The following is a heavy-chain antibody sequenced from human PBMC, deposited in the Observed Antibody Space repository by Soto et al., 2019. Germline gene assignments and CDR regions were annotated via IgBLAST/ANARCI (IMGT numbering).Heavy chain of an antibody. CDR1: GYSFTSYW. CDR2: IDPSDSYT. D-gene: IGHD2-2*01. Sequence: PGESLKISCKGSGYSFTSYWISWVRQMPGKGLEWMGRIDPSDSYTNYSPSFQGHVTISADKSISTAYLQWSSLKASDTAMYYCAVVPATTLSYYYGMDVWGQGTTVTVSS. V-gene: IGHV5-10-1*01. J-gene: IGHJ6*02. CDR3: AVVPATTLSYYYGMDV.